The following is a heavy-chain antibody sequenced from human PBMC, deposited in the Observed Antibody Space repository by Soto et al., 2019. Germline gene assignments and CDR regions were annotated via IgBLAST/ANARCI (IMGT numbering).Heavy chain of an antibody. V-gene: IGHV3-30-3*01. D-gene: IGHD2-15*01. CDR3: ARDSGASGGSYYYGMDF. CDR1: GFTFSSYA. CDR2: ISYDGSNK. J-gene: IGHJ6*02. Sequence: PGGSLRLSCAASGFTFSSYAMHWVRQAPGKGLEWVAVISYDGSNKYYADSVKGRFTISRDNSKNTLYLQMNSLRAEDTAVYYCARDSGASGGSYYYGMDFWGQGTTVTVSS.